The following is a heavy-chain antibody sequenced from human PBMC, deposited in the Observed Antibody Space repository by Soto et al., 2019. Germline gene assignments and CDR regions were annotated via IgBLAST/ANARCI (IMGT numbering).Heavy chain of an antibody. J-gene: IGHJ6*02. CDR1: GGSISGSSYY. Sequence: QLQLQESGPGLVKPSETLSLTCTVSGGSISGSSYYWGWIRQPPGKGLEWIGSIYYSGSTYYNPSLKSRVTISVDTSKNQFSLKLSSVTAADTAVYYCARIPGAYSSSWFTGYYYYGMDVWGQGTTVTVSS. V-gene: IGHV4-39*01. CDR2: IYYSGST. CDR3: ARIPGAYSSSWFTGYYYYGMDV. D-gene: IGHD6-13*01.